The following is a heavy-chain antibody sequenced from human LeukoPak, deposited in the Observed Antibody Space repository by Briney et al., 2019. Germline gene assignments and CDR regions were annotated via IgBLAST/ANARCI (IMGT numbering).Heavy chain of an antibody. CDR3: ARHPPSYFDSSGFPFDY. V-gene: IGHV5-51*01. CDR1: GYSFSKYW. J-gene: IGHJ4*02. CDR2: IYPGDSDT. D-gene: IGHD3-22*01. Sequence: GESLKISCKGSGYSFSKYWITWVRQTPGKGLEWMGIIYPGDSDTRYSPSFQGQVTISVDKSISTAYLQWSSLKASDTAMYCCARHPPSYFDSSGFPFDYWGQGTLVTVSS.